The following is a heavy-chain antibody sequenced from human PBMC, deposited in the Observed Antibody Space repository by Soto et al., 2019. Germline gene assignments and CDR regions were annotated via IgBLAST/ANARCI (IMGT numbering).Heavy chain of an antibody. CDR2: IYYSGIT. CDR3: ARLSTSIVVVTMRGRSFDI. J-gene: IGHJ3*02. CDR1: GDSIRSNSHY. D-gene: IGHD3-22*01. Sequence: SETLSLTCTVSGDSIRSNSHYWGWIRQPPGKGPEWIGKIYYSGITYSNPSLKSRVSISVDTSKNQFSLKLSSVTAADTAVYYCARLSTSIVVVTMRGRSFDIWGQGTMVTVSS. V-gene: IGHV4-39*01.